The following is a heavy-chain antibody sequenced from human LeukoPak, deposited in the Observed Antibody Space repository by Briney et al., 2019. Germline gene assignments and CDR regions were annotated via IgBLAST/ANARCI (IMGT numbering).Heavy chain of an antibody. D-gene: IGHD5-24*01. CDR2: IFHTGST. V-gene: IGHV4-30-2*01. CDR1: GGSISGSAFY. CDR3: ARTNMATGYFDY. J-gene: IGHJ4*02. Sequence: SETLSLTCSVSGGSISGSAFYWSWIRRPPGKDLEWIGYIFHTGSTYYNPSLKSRVTISVDRSKNQFSLMLTSVTAADTAVYYCARTNMATGYFDYWGQGTLIIVSS.